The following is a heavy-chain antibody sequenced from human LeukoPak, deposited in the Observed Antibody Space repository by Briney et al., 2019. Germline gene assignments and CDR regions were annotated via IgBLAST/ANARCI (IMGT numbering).Heavy chain of an antibody. Sequence: GGSLRLSCAASGFAFNFHWMHWVRQAPGKGLVWVSRTNNDGSTTNYADSVKGRFTISRDNAKNTLFLQMNSLRAEDTAVYYCARAYYFDTTGHDSDALDIWGRGTMVTVSS. D-gene: IGHD3-22*01. CDR1: GFAFNFHW. CDR3: ARAYYFDTTGHDSDALDI. V-gene: IGHV3-74*01. J-gene: IGHJ3*02. CDR2: TNNDGSTT.